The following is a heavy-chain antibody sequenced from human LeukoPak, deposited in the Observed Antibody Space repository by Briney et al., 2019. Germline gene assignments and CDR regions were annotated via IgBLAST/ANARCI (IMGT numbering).Heavy chain of an antibody. CDR2: ISYDGSNK. J-gene: IGHJ2*01. CDR3: TTVRGPYWYFDL. CDR1: GFTFSSYG. Sequence: GGSLRLSCAASGFTFSSYGMHWVRQAPGKGLEWVAVISYDGSNKYYADSVKGRFTISRDNSKNTLYLQMNSLKTEDTAVYYCTTVRGPYWYFDLWGRGTLVTVSS. D-gene: IGHD3-10*01. V-gene: IGHV3-30*03.